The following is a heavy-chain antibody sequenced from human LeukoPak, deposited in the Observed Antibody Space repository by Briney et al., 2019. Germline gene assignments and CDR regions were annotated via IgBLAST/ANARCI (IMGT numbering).Heavy chain of an antibody. CDR3: ARGLVEYPPHLVDY. CDR1: GGSISSYY. Sequence: LSLTCTVSGGSISSYYWSWIRQPPGKGLEWIGYIYYSGSTYYSPSLESRVTISVDTSKNQFSLKLSSVTAADTAVYFCARGLVEYPPHLVDYWGQGTLVTVSS. V-gene: IGHV4-30-4*08. J-gene: IGHJ4*02. CDR2: IYYSGST. D-gene: IGHD1-26*01.